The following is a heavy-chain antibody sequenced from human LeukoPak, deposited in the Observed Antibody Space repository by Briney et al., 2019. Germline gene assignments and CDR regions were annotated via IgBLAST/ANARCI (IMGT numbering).Heavy chain of an antibody. CDR1: GFAFSGYA. Sequence: GGSLRLSCEASGFAFSGYAMSWVRQAPGKGLEYVSSIISSSLDIEYAESVKGRFTISRDNAKNSLYLQMNSLRAEDTAVYYCARDRAAAGHDAFDIWGQGTMVTVSS. J-gene: IGHJ3*02. D-gene: IGHD6-13*01. V-gene: IGHV3-21*01. CDR2: IISSSLDI. CDR3: ARDRAAAGHDAFDI.